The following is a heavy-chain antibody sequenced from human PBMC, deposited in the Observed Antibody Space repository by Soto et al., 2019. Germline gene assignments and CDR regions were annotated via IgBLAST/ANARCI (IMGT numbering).Heavy chain of an antibody. J-gene: IGHJ3*01. Sequence: KSGGSLRLSCAASGFTFSSYSMNWVRQAPGKGLEWVSSISSSGSFTDYADSVRGRFTISRDNAKNSLYLQMTSLSAEDMAVYYCSTSGSGWYGVDFDVWGQGTKVTVSS. CDR2: ISSSGSFT. CDR1: GFTFSSYS. CDR3: STSGSGWYGVDFDV. D-gene: IGHD6-19*01. V-gene: IGHV3-21*01.